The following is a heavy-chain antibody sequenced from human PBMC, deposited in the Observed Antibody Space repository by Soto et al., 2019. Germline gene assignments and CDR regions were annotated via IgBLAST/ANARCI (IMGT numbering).Heavy chain of an antibody. J-gene: IGHJ6*02. V-gene: IGHV4-34*02. CDR3: ARGRVLVWFGEETFGVDV. CDR2: VTHSGGI. CDR1: GGSFSGYY. Sequence: QVQLQQWGAGLLKPSATLSLTCAVHGGSFSGYYWSWIRQSPGKGLEWVGEVTHSGGINNNMSLKSRVTISVDTSKKQFCLMVKSVNAADTAVYYCARGRVLVWFGEETFGVDVWGQGTTVTVSS. D-gene: IGHD3-10*01.